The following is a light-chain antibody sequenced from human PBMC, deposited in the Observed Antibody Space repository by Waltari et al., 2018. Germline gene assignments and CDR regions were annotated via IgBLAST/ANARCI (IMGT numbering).Light chain of an antibody. CDR1: SGSIASNF. V-gene: IGLV6-57*04. Sequence: FMLTQPHSLSESPGQTVIISCTRRSGSIASNFVQWYQQRPGSAPTTIIFEDNQRPSGAPDRFSGSIDRSSNSASLTISGLKPEDEADYYCQSYDDDLKGVFGGGTKLTVL. J-gene: IGLJ3*02. CDR2: EDN. CDR3: QSYDDDLKGV.